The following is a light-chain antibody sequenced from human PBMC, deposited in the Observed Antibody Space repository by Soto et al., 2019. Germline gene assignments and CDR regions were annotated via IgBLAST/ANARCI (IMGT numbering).Light chain of an antibody. J-gene: IGKJ2*01. CDR2: DAS. Sequence: DIQMTQSPSTLSASVGDRVTITCRASQSVSSSLAWYQQKPGKAPKVLIYDASSLESGIPSRFSGSGSGTEFTLTISSLQPDDIATYYCQHYDVYSGTFGQGTKVEIK. V-gene: IGKV1-5*01. CDR1: QSVSSS. CDR3: QHYDVYSGT.